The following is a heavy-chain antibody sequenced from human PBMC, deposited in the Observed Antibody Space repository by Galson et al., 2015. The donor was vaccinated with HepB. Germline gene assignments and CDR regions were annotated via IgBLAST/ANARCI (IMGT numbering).Heavy chain of an antibody. CDR3: ARGYYDFDY. Sequence: SLRLSCAASGFTFSDYYMSWIRQAPGKGLEWVSYISSSGTTTIYYADSVKGRFTISRDNAKNSLYLQMNSLRDEDTAVYYCARGYYDFDYWGQGTLVTVSS. CDR2: ISSSGTTTI. J-gene: IGHJ4*02. CDR1: GFTFSDYY. V-gene: IGHV3-11*04. D-gene: IGHD3-3*01.